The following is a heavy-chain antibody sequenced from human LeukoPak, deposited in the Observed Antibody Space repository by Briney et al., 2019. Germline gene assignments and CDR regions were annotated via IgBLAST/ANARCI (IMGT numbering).Heavy chain of an antibody. Sequence: GGSLRLSCAASGFTFDDYAMHWVRQAPGKGLEWVSLISWDGGSTYYADSVKGRFTISRDNSKNSLYLQMNSLRAEDTALYYCAKDSSGPRTYYYYYMDVWGKGTTVTVSS. CDR2: ISWDGGST. J-gene: IGHJ6*03. V-gene: IGHV3-43D*03. D-gene: IGHD2-15*01. CDR3: AKDSSGPRTYYYYYMDV. CDR1: GFTFDDYA.